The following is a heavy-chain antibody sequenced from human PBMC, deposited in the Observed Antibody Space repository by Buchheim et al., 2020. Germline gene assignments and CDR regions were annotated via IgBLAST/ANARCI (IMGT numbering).Heavy chain of an antibody. CDR1: GGSISSSSYY. CDR3: ARDRVRVPGEGGMDV. D-gene: IGHD3-10*01. Sequence: QLQLQESGPGLVKPSETLSLTCTVSGGSISSSSYYWGWIRQPPGKGLEWIGSIYYSGSTYYNPSLKSRVTISVDTSKNQFSLKLSSVTAADTAVYYCARDRVRVPGEGGMDVWGQGTT. CDR2: IYYSGST. J-gene: IGHJ6*02. V-gene: IGHV4-39*07.